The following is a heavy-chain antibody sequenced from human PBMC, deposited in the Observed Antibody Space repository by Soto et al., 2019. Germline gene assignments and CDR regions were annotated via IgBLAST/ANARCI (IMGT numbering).Heavy chain of an antibody. CDR2: IYYSGST. V-gene: IGHV4-30-4*01. CDR1: GGSISSGDYY. J-gene: IGHJ6*02. Sequence: PSETLSLTCTVSGGSISSGDYYWSWIRQPPGKGLEWIGYIYYSGSTYYNPSLKSRVTISVDTPKNQFSLKLSSVTAADTAVYYCARVGLDVEYSGSPYGMDVWGQGTTVTVSS. D-gene: IGHD1-26*01. CDR3: ARVGLDVEYSGSPYGMDV.